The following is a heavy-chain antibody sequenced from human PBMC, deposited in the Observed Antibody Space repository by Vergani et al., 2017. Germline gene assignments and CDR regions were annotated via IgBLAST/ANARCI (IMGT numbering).Heavy chain of an antibody. CDR1: GYTFTSYD. J-gene: IGHJ4*02. D-gene: IGHD1-20*01. CDR3: ATTTRSLITGY. V-gene: IGHV1-8*01. CDR2: MNPNSGNT. Sequence: QVQLVQSGAEVKKPGASVKVSCKASGYTFTSYDINWVRQATGQGLEWMGWMNPNSGNTGYAQKFQGRVTMTTDTSTSTAYMELRSLRSDDTAVYYCATTTRSLITGYWGQGTLVTVSS.